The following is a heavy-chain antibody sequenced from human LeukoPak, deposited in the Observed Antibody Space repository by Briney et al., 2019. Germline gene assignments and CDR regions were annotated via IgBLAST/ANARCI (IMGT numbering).Heavy chain of an antibody. D-gene: IGHD2-21*02. CDR1: GGSIGSYY. Sequence: SETLSLTCTVSGGSIGSYYWSWIRQPPGKGLEWIGYIYYSGSTNYNPSLKSRVTISVATSTNQFSLKLSSVAAADTAVYSCARDGTLLAYGMDVWGQGTTVTVSS. J-gene: IGHJ6*02. V-gene: IGHV4-59*01. CDR3: ARDGTLLAYGMDV. CDR2: IYYSGST.